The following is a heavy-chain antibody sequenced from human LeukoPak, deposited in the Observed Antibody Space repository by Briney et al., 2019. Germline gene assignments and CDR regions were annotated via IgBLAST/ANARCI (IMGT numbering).Heavy chain of an antibody. CDR1: GGSISSSSYY. V-gene: IGHV4-39*07. J-gene: IGHJ6*03. D-gene: IGHD6-19*01. Sequence: PSETLSLTCTVSGGSISSSSYYWSWIRQPPGKGLEWIGEINHSGSTNYNPSLKSRVTISVDTSKNQFSLKLSSVTAADTAVYYCARWGIAVAGTHYYYYYYMDVWGKGTTVTVSS. CDR3: ARWGIAVAGTHYYYYYYMDV. CDR2: INHSGST.